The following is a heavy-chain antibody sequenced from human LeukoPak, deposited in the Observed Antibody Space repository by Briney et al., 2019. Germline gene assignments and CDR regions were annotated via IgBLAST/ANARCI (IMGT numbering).Heavy chain of an antibody. Sequence: ASVKVSCKASGYSFTAHYMHWVRQAPGQGLEWMGIINPSGGSTSYAQKFQGRVTMTRDTSTSTVYMELSSLRSEDTAVYYCARGREPEYYSNWFDPWGQGTLVTVSS. CDR1: GYSFTAHY. D-gene: IGHD3-16*01. J-gene: IGHJ5*02. V-gene: IGHV1-46*01. CDR2: INPSGGST. CDR3: ARGREPEYYSNWFDP.